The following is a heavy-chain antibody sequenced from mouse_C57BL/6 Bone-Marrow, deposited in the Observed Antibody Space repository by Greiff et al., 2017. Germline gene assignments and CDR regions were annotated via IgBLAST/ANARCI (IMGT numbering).Heavy chain of an antibody. CDR2: IDPENGDT. V-gene: IGHV14-4*01. CDR1: GFNIKDDY. Sequence: VQLQQSGAELVRPGASVKLSCTASGFNIKDDYMHWVKQRPEQGLEWIGWIDPENGDTEYASKFQGKATITADTSSKPAYLQLSSLTSEDTAVYYCTTSIYDGYSRFAYWGPGTLVTVSA. J-gene: IGHJ3*01. CDR3: TTSIYDGYSRFAY. D-gene: IGHD2-3*01.